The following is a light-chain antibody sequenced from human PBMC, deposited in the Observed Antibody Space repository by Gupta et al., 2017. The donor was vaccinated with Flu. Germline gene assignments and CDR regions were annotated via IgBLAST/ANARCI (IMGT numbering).Light chain of an antibody. CDR3: SSYTSSSTFVL. J-gene: IGLJ2*01. V-gene: IGLV2-14*01. CDR2: EVI. Sequence: QSALTQPASVSGSPGQSITISCTGTSSDVGGYNYVSWYQQHPGKAPKLMIYEVINRPSGVSDRFSGSKSGNTASLTISGLQAEDEADYYCSSYTSSSTFVLFGGGTKLTVL. CDR1: SSDVGGYNY.